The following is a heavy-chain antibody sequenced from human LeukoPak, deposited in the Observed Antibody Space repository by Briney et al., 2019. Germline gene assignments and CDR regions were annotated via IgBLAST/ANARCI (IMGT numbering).Heavy chain of an antibody. CDR3: ARFAYCGGHCWYYFDY. J-gene: IGHJ4*02. V-gene: IGHV4-34*01. CDR1: GGSFSGYY. D-gene: IGHD2-21*02. Sequence: SETLSLTCAVYGGSFSGYYWSWIRQPPGKGLEWIGEINHSGSTNYNPSLKSRVTISVDTSKNQFSLKLSSVTAADTAVYYCARFAYCGGHCWYYFDYWGQGSLVTVSS. CDR2: INHSGST.